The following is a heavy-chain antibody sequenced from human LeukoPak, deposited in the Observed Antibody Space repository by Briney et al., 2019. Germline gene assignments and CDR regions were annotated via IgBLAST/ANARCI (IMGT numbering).Heavy chain of an antibody. CDR1: GYSFTNYW. J-gene: IGHJ4*02. CDR2: IYPGDSDT. V-gene: IGHV5-51*01. Sequence: GESLKISCKGSGYSFTNYWIGWVRQMPGKGLEWMGIIYPGDSDTRYNPSFQGQVTISADKSISTAHLQWSSLTASDTAMYYCARRIALGYSSGWYFDYWGQGTLVTVSS. D-gene: IGHD6-19*01. CDR3: ARRIALGYSSGWYFDY.